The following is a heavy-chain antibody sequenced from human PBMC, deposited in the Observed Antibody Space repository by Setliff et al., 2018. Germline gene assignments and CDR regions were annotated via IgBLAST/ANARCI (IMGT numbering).Heavy chain of an antibody. D-gene: IGHD4-17*01. CDR3: ASYEGDDYGDYYFDY. CDR1: GYTFTSYG. J-gene: IGHJ4*02. V-gene: IGHV1-18*01. CDR2: ISAYNGNT. Sequence: ASVKVSCKASGYTFTSYGISWVRQAPGQGLEWMGWISAYNGNTNYAQKLQGRVTMTRDTSTSTAYMELSSLRSEDTAVYYCASYEGDDYGDYYFDYWGQGTLVTVSS.